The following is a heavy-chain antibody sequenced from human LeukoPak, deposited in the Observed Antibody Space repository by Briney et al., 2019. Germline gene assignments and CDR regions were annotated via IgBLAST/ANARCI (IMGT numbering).Heavy chain of an antibody. D-gene: IGHD3-3*01. Sequence: SQTLSLTCTVSGGSLSSGSYYWSWIRQPAGKGLEWIGRIYTSGSTNYNPSLKSRVTISVDTSKNQFSLKLSSVTAADTAVYYCAREEDDFWSGRCQLWFDPWGEGTLVTVSS. J-gene: IGHJ5*02. CDR2: IYTSGST. CDR1: GGSLSSGSYY. V-gene: IGHV4-61*02. CDR3: AREEDDFWSGRCQLWFDP.